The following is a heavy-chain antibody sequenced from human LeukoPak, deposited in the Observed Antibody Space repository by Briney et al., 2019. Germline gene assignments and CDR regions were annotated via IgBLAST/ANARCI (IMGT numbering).Heavy chain of an antibody. D-gene: IGHD3-10*01. CDR3: TIGAYYYGSDSYRGYYFDY. CDR1: GFTFSSYW. J-gene: IGHJ4*02. CDR2: LKSKTHDETT. V-gene: IGHV3-15*01. Sequence: PGGSLRLSCAASGFTFSSYWMSWVRQAPGKGLEWVGRLKSKTHDETTDYAAPVKGRFTISRDDSKNTVYLQMNSLKTEDTAVYYCTIGAYYYGSDSYRGYYFDYWGQGTLVTVSS.